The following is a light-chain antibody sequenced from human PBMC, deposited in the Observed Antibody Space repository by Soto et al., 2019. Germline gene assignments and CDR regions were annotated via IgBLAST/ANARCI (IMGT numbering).Light chain of an antibody. CDR2: EVN. J-gene: IGLJ1*01. CDR3: CSYAGTSTYV. Sequence: QSALTQPASVSGSPGQSITISCTGTSSDVGSYNLVSWYQQHPGNAPKLVIYEVNKRPSSIFSRFSGSKSGNTASLTISGLQADDEADYYCCSYAGTSTYVFGTGTKLTVL. CDR1: SSDVGSYNL. V-gene: IGLV2-23*02.